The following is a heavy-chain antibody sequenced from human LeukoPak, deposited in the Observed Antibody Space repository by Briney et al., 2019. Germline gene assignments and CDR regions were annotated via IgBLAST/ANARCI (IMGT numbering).Heavy chain of an antibody. CDR3: ARGKDYYDRRRDYNWFDP. V-gene: IGHV4-39*07. D-gene: IGHD3-22*01. Sequence: SETLSLTCTGSGGSISSSTNYWGWIRQPPGKGLEWFGNIYYSGSAYSSLTSRVTMSVDTSSNRFSLKLSSVTAADTAVYYCARGKDYYDRRRDYNWFDPWGQGTLVTVSS. CDR2: IYYSGSA. CDR1: GGSISSSTNY. J-gene: IGHJ5*02.